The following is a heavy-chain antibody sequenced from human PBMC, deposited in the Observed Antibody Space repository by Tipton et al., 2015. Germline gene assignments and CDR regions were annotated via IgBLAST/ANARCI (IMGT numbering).Heavy chain of an antibody. CDR2: IYYSGGI. CDR1: GGSISSSSYY. Sequence: TLSLTCTVSGGSISSSSYYWGWIRQPPGKGLEWIGSIYYSGGINYNPSLESRVSMSVDTSKTQFSLEMRSVTAPDTAVYYCARARGRHGGLFDSWGQGILVTVSS. D-gene: IGHD4-23*01. V-gene: IGHV4-39*07. J-gene: IGHJ4*02. CDR3: ARARGRHGGLFDS.